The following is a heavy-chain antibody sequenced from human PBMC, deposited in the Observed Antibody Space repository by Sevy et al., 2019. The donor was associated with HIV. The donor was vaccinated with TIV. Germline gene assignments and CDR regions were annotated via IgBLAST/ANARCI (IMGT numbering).Heavy chain of an antibody. CDR3: ANGRESSAYKELDH. D-gene: IGHD1-1*01. CDR2: ISGSGGTT. CDR1: GFTFSSFA. Sequence: GGSLRLSCAASGFTFSSFAMTWVRQAPGKGLEWVSVISGSGGTTYYAGSVKSRFTISRDESKNMLYLQMNSLRAEDTAIYYCANGRESSAYKELDHWGQGTLVTVSS. V-gene: IGHV3-23*01. J-gene: IGHJ4*02.